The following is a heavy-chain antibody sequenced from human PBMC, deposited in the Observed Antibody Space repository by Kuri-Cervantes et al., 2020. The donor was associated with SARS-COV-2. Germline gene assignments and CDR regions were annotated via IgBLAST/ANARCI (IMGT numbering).Heavy chain of an antibody. Sequence: GESLKISCAASGFTFSGHWIHWVRQAPGKRLVWVSRINSDGSYTNNADSVKGRFTLSRDNAKNMLFLQMNSLRAEDTAVYYCARDSTRWVVVITGYFDYWGQGTPVTVSS. CDR3: ARDSTRWVVVITGYFDY. CDR1: GFTFSGHW. V-gene: IGHV3-74*01. J-gene: IGHJ4*02. CDR2: INSDGSYT. D-gene: IGHD3-22*01.